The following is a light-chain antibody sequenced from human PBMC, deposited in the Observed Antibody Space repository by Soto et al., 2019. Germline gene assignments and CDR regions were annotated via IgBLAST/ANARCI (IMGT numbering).Light chain of an antibody. CDR2: EVS. CDR3: FSYTSRGTYV. CDR1: SSDVGNYKY. Sequence: QSLLTQPASVSGSPGQSITISCTGTSSDVGNYKYVSWYQQHPGKAPKLMIYEVSNRPSGVSNRFSGSKSGNTASLTISGLQAEDETDYYVFSYTSRGTYVYGTG. V-gene: IGLV2-14*01. J-gene: IGLJ1*01.